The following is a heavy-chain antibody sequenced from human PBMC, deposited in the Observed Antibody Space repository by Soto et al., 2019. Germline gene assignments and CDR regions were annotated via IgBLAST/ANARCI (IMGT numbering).Heavy chain of an antibody. Sequence: QERLVQSGAEVRKPGSSVKVSCKVTGGTSTRYAINWVRQAPGQGLEWMGGIVPMFGTSKYAQKFQGRVTITADTSTNRAYMELRSLRSEATAGYYCNRGSEYDFWSGYLWGQGTLVSVSS. V-gene: IGHV1-69*06. CDR3: NRGSEYDFWSGYL. J-gene: IGHJ4*02. CDR1: GGTSTRYA. CDR2: IVPMFGTS. D-gene: IGHD3-3*01.